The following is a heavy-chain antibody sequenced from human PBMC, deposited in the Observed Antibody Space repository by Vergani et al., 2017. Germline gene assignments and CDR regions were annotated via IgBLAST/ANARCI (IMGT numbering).Heavy chain of an antibody. J-gene: IGHJ4*02. Sequence: QVDLQESGPGLVKSSETLSLNCAVSGYSVGSGYYWGWIRQPPGRGLEWIGCVHRNGYTYYPSSLRSRATISRDTSKNQFSLRLTSVTAADTAVYYCARQNPYGSAHVDFWGRGVLVTVSA. CDR3: ARQNPYGSAHVDF. V-gene: IGHV4-38-2*01. CDR2: VHRNGYT. CDR1: GYSVGSGYY. D-gene: IGHD3-10*01.